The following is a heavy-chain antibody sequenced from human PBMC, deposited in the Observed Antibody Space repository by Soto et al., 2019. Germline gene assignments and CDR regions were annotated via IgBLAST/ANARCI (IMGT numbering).Heavy chain of an antibody. CDR3: AKNQGVELVPLATVDWFDP. D-gene: IGHD1-26*01. J-gene: IGHJ5*02. Sequence: GGSLRLSCAACGFIFENFGMSWVRQAPGKGLEWISSISGSGFKKYYADSVKGRFTISGDNSKSTVYLELNNLSAEDTAVYHCAKNQGVELVPLATVDWFDPWGQGSVVTVS. V-gene: IGHV3-23*01. CDR2: ISGSGFKK. CDR1: GFIFENFG.